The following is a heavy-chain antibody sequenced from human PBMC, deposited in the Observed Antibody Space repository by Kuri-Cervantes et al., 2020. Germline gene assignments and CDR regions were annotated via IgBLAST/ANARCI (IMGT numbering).Heavy chain of an antibody. CDR3: AREGPDLIAARPKHYYFDY. Sequence: SETLSLTCAVSGGSISSGGYSWSWIRQPPGKGLEWIGYIYHRGSTYYNPSLKSRVTISVDRSKNQFSLKLSSVTAADTAVYYCAREGPDLIAARPKHYYFDYWGQGTLVTVSS. CDR2: IYHRGST. CDR1: GGSISSGGYS. J-gene: IGHJ4*02. V-gene: IGHV4-30-2*01. D-gene: IGHD6-6*01.